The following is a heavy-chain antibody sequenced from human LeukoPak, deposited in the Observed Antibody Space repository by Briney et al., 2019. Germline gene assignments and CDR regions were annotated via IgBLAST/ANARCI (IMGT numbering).Heavy chain of an antibody. CDR1: GFTLSSYD. J-gene: IGHJ4*02. CDR3: VALGDRIY. Sequence: GGSLRLSCAASGFTLSSYDMHWVRQATGKGLEWASAISAAGDTYYLDSVKGRFTISRENAKNSLYLQMNSLRAGDTAVYYCVALGDRIYWGQGTLVTVSS. CDR2: ISAAGDT. D-gene: IGHD2-21*02. V-gene: IGHV3-13*01.